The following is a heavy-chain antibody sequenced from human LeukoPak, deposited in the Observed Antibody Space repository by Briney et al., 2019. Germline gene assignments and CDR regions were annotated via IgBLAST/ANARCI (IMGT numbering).Heavy chain of an antibody. CDR3: ARAGIPIYYYYMDV. J-gene: IGHJ6*03. D-gene: IGHD3-10*01. V-gene: IGHV3-21*01. CDR1: GFTFSSYS. Sequence: GGSLRLSCAASGFTFSSYSMNWVRQAPGKGLEWVSSISTSSSYIHYADSVKGRFTISRDNAENTLYLQMNSLRAEDTAVYYCARAGIPIYYYYMDVWGKGTTVTISS. CDR2: ISTSSSYI.